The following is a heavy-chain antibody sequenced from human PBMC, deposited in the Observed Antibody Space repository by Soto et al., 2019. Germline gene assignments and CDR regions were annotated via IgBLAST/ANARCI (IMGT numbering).Heavy chain of an antibody. CDR1: GFTFSSYA. D-gene: IGHD3-10*01. J-gene: IGHJ6*03. Sequence: PGGSLRLSCAASGFTFSSYAMHWVRQAPGKGLEWVAVISYDGSNKYYADSVKGRFTISRDNSKNTLYLQMNSLRAEDTAVYYCARRALYFDYYMDVWGKGTTVTVSS. V-gene: IGHV3-30-3*01. CDR3: ARRALYFDYYMDV. CDR2: ISYDGSNK.